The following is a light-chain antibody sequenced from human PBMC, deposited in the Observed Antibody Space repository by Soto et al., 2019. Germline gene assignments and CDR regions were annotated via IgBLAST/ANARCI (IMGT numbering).Light chain of an antibody. CDR3: QQYNTYYWT. Sequence: DIQMTQSPSTLSASVGDTVTITCRASQSVNSWLAWYQQKPGKAPKLLIWDASSLQSGVPSRFSGSGSGTEVTLTISSLQPDDFATYYCQQYNTYYWTFGQGTKVEVK. J-gene: IGKJ1*01. CDR1: QSVNSW. V-gene: IGKV1-5*01. CDR2: DAS.